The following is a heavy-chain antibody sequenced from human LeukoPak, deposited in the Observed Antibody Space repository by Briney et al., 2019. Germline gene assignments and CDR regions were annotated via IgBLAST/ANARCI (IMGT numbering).Heavy chain of an antibody. CDR1: GYTFTSYG. CDR3: ARGPIAAAGAY. D-gene: IGHD6-13*01. Sequence: ASVKVSCKASGYTFTSYGITWVRQVPGQGLEWMGWINANNGNTNYAQNLQGRVTMTRDTSTSTAYMEVRSLRSDDTAVYYCARGPIAAAGAYWGQGTLVTVSS. J-gene: IGHJ4*02. V-gene: IGHV1-18*01. CDR2: INANNGNT.